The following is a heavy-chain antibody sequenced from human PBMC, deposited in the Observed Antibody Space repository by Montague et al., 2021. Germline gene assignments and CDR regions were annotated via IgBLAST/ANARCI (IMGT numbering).Heavy chain of an antibody. V-gene: IGHV4-39*01. Sequence: SETLSLTCTVSGGSISSSSYYWGWICQPPGKGLEWIGCIYYSGSTYYNPSLKSPVSISVDTYKNQFSLKLISATAADTAVYYCASYSRGSCRQYYFDYWGQGTLVTVSS. D-gene: IGHD3-16*02. CDR1: GGSISSSSYY. J-gene: IGHJ4*03. CDR3: ASYSRGSCRQYYFDY. CDR2: IYYSGST.